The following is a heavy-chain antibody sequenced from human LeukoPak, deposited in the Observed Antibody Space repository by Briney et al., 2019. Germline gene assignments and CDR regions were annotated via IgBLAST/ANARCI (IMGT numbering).Heavy chain of an antibody. CDR1: GFIFSSYE. D-gene: IGHD4-17*01. Sequence: GGSLRLSCAASGFIFSSYEMSWVRQAPGKGLEWVSGINWNGGSTGYADSVKGRFTISRDNAKNSLYLQMNSLRAEDTALYYCARGNGVTTNYYYMDAWGKGTTVTVSS. V-gene: IGHV3-20*04. CDR2: INWNGGST. CDR3: ARGNGVTTNYYYMDA. J-gene: IGHJ6*03.